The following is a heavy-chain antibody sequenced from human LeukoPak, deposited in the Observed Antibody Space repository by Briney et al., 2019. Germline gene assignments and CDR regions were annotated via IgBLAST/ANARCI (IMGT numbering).Heavy chain of an antibody. D-gene: IGHD2/OR15-2a*01. Sequence: TGGSLRLSCAASGFTFSSYEMNWVRQAPGKGLEWVSYISSSGSTIYYADSVKGRFTISRDNAKNTLYLQMNSLRAEDTAVYYCAKDLDYFTQYAFDIWGQGTMVTVSS. CDR2: ISSSGSTI. V-gene: IGHV3-48*03. CDR3: AKDLDYFTQYAFDI. J-gene: IGHJ3*02. CDR1: GFTFSSYE.